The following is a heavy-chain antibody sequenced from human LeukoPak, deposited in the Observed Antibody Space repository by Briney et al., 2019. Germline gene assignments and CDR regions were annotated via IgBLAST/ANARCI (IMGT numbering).Heavy chain of an antibody. D-gene: IGHD3-22*01. CDR2: IYITGST. CDR1: GGSISSSSYY. CDR3: ARVPYYYDSSGYLEPYAFDI. J-gene: IGHJ3*02. V-gene: IGHV4-61*02. Sequence: SETLSLTCTVSGGSISSSSYYWSWIRQPAGKGLEWIGRIYITGSTNYNPSLKSRVTISVDTSKNQFSLKLSSVTAADTAVYYCARVPYYYDSSGYLEPYAFDIWGQGTMVTVSS.